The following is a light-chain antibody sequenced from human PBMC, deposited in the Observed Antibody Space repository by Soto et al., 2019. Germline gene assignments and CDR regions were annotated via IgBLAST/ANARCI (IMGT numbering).Light chain of an antibody. Sequence: EIVMTQSPATLSVSPGERATLSCRASQSVSSNLAWYQQKPGQAPRLLIYGASSRATGIPDRFSGSGSGTDFTLTISRLEPEDFAVYYCQFYEGSPVMYTFGQGTKVDIK. CDR2: GAS. CDR3: QFYEGSPVMYT. J-gene: IGKJ2*01. V-gene: IGKV3-20*01. CDR1: QSVSSN.